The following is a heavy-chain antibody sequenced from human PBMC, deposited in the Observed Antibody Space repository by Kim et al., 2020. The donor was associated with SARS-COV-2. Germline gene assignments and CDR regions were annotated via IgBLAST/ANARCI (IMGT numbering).Heavy chain of an antibody. Sequence: SETLSLTCTVSGGSISSYYWSWIRQPPGKGLEWIGYIYYSGSTNYNPSLKSRVTISVDTSKNQFSLKLSSVTAADTAVYYCARTVGALWFGEDNWFDPWG. CDR2: IYYSGST. J-gene: IGHJ5*02. V-gene: IGHV4-59*01. CDR1: GGSISSYY. CDR3: ARTVGALWFGEDNWFDP. D-gene: IGHD3-10*01.